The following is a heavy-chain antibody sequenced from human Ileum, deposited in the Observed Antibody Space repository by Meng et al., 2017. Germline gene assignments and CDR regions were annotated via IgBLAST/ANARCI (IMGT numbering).Heavy chain of an antibody. J-gene: IGHJ4*02. CDR1: GFTFSSDW. D-gene: IGHD2-15*01. Sequence: GASLKISCEASGFTFSSDWMSWVRQTPGKGLERVSKRKEDGSEKYYIDSVKGLFTISRDNAKNSLYLQMNSLRAEDTGVYYCARDRDRSRENNWGQGTLVTVSS. CDR3: ARDRDRSRENN. CDR2: RKEDGSEK. V-gene: IGHV3-7*01.